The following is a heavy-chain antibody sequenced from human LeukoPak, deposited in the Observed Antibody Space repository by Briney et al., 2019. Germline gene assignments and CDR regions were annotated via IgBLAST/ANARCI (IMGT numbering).Heavy chain of an antibody. Sequence: GGSLRLSCAASGFTFSSYNMNWVRQAPGKGLEWVSSISSSSSYIYYADSVKGRFTISRDNAKNSLYLQMNSLRAEDTAVYYCARDLGSSSYYYYYYKDVWGKGTTVTVSS. J-gene: IGHJ6*03. V-gene: IGHV3-21*01. CDR2: ISSSSSYI. D-gene: IGHD6-13*01. CDR1: GFTFSSYN. CDR3: ARDLGSSSYYYYYYKDV.